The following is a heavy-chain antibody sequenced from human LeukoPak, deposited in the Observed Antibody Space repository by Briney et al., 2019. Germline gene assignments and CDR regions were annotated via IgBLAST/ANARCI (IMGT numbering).Heavy chain of an antibody. CDR2: ISSSGGTT. D-gene: IGHD1-26*01. V-gene: IGHV3-23*01. J-gene: IGHJ3*02. CDR1: GFTFNTYA. CDR3: AKGRSDSYYDAFDI. Sequence: GGSLRLSCAASGFTFNTYAMSWVRQAPGKGLEWVSTISSSGGTTYYAGSVKGQFTISRDNSKKTLYLQMNSLRAEDTAVHYCAKGRSDSYYDAFDIWGQGTMVTVSS.